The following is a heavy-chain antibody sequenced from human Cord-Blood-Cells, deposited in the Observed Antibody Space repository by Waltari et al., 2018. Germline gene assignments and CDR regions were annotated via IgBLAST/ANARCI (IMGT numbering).Heavy chain of an antibody. CDR1: GGSFSGHY. V-gene: IGHV4-34*01. J-gene: IGHJ3*02. CDR2: INHSGST. D-gene: IGHD6-19*01. Sequence: VQLQQWGAGLLKPSETLSLTCAVYGGSFSGHYWSWIRQPPGKGLEWIGEINHSGSTNYNPSLKSRVTISVDTSKNQFSLKLSSVTAADTAVYYCARFHSGWYAFDIWDQGTMVTVSS. CDR3: ARFHSGWYAFDI.